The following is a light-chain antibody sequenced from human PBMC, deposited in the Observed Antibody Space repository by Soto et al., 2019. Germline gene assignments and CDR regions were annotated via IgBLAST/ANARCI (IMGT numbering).Light chain of an antibody. Sequence: EIVMTQSPATLSVSPGERATLSCRASQSVSSSYLAWYQQKPGQAPRLLIYGTSIRATGIPARFSGSGSGTEFSLTISSLQSEDFATYDCQQANSLPITVGQGTRREIK. V-gene: IGKV3-15*01. CDR3: QQANSLPIT. J-gene: IGKJ5*01. CDR1: QSVSSSY. CDR2: GTS.